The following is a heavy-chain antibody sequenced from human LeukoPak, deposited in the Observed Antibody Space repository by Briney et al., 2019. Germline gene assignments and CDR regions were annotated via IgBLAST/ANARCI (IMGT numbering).Heavy chain of an antibody. CDR3: ARVDASGSYYKLFDY. CDR1: GYTFTGYY. V-gene: IGHV1-2*02. CDR2: INPDSGGT. D-gene: IGHD3-10*01. Sequence: ASVKVSCKASGYTFTGYYMHWVRQAPGQGREWMGWINPDSGGTKYVQKFQGRVTMTRDTSIRTAYMELSRLRSDDTAVYYCARVDASGSYYKLFDYWGQGTLVTVSS. J-gene: IGHJ4*02.